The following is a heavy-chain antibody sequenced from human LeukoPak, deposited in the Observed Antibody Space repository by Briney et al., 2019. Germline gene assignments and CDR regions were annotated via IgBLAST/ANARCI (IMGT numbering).Heavy chain of an antibody. D-gene: IGHD5-18*01. J-gene: IGHJ4*02. CDR1: GYTFNGYY. Sequence: GASVKVSCKASGYTFNGYYMHWVRQAPGQGLEWMGWINPNSGGTNYARKFQGRVTMTRDTSISTAYMELSRLRSDDTAVYYCARVPRIQLWPATDYWGQGTLVTISS. CDR3: ARVPRIQLWPATDY. CDR2: INPNSGGT. V-gene: IGHV1-2*02.